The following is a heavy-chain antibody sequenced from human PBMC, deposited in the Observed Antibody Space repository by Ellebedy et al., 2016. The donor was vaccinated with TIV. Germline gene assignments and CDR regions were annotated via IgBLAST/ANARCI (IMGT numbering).Heavy chain of an antibody. CDR2: IKEDGSEK. CDR3: AYEEGSSGY. CDR1: GFTFSSYW. J-gene: IGHJ4*02. D-gene: IGHD3-22*01. V-gene: IGHV3-7*01. Sequence: GESLKISXAASGFTFSSYWMSWVRQAPGKGLEWVANIKEDGSEKYYVDSVKGRFTISRDNAENSLYLQMNSLRAEDTAVYYCAYEEGSSGYWGQGTLVTVSS.